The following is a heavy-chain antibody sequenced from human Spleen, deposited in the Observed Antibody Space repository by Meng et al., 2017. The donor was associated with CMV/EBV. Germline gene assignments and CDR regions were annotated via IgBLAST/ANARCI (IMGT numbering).Heavy chain of an antibody. CDR1: GFTFRNYD. D-gene: IGHD3-9*01. CDR2: ISGSGVTM. CDR3: ARIPIDSSFFVQEFYFDF. J-gene: IGHJ4*02. V-gene: IGHV3-48*03. Sequence: GGSLRLSCAASGFTFRNYDMNWVRQAPGKGLEWVSFISGSGVTMYYVDSVKGRFTISRDNAKNSLYLQMNSLRAEDTAVYYCARIPIDSSFFVQEFYFDFWGQGTLVTVSS.